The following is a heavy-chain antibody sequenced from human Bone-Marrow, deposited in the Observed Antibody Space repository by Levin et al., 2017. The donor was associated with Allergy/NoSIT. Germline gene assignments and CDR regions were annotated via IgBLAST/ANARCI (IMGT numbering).Heavy chain of an antibody. CDR1: GFTFSSYA. D-gene: IGHD3-16*01. CDR2: LSGRGETT. V-gene: IGHV3-23*01. J-gene: IGHJ2*01. Sequence: GGSLRLSCAASGFTFSSYAMTWVRQAPGKGLEWISGLSGRGETTYYADSVKGRFTISRDNDKNTLFLQMNSLRTEDTALFYCAKWVRGSDGDWFFECWGRGIPFTVS. CDR3: AKWVRGSDGDWFFEC.